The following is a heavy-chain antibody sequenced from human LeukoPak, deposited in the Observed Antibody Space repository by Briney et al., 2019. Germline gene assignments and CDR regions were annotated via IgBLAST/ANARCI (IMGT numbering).Heavy chain of an antibody. D-gene: IGHD2-15*01. CDR3: ARDHVVDGLVFDY. CDR1: GFTFSSHW. V-gene: IGHV3-7*01. J-gene: IGHJ4*02. CDR2: INQDGSEK. Sequence: PGGSLRLSCTASGFTFSSHWMSWVRQAPGKGLEGVANINQDGSEKYYVDSVKGRFTISRDNAKNSLYLQMNSLRAEDTAIYYCARDHVVDGLVFDYWGQGALVTVSS.